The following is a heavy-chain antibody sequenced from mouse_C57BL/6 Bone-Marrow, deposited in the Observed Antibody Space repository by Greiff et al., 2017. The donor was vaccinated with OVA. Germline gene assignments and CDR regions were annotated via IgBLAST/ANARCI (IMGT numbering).Heavy chain of an antibody. D-gene: IGHD1-1*01. V-gene: IGHV5-4*01. CDR3: ARCYGSSYGYFDY. Sequence: EVQVVESGGDLVKPGGSLKLSCAASGFTFSGYAMSWVRQTPEKRLEWVATISDGGSYTYHPDNVKGRFTISRDNAKNNLYLQMSSLKSEDTATYYCARCYGSSYGYFDYWGQGTTLTVSS. CDR1: GFTFSGYA. J-gene: IGHJ2*01. CDR2: ISDGGSYT.